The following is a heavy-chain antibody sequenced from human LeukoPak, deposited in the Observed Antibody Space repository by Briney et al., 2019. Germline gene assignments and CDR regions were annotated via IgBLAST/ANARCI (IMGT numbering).Heavy chain of an antibody. V-gene: IGHV3-30*18. CDR3: AKGDSSSWYYFDY. J-gene: IGHJ4*02. CDR1: GFTFSSYG. D-gene: IGHD6-13*01. Sequence: GGSLRLSCAASGFTFSSYGMHWVRQAPGKGLEWVAVISYDGSNKYYADSVKGRFTISRDNSKNTLYLQMNSLRAEDTAVYYCAKGDSSSWYYFDYWGQGTLVTVSS. CDR2: ISYDGSNK.